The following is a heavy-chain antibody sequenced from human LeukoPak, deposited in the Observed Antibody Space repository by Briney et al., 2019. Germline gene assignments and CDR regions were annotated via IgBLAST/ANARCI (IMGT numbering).Heavy chain of an antibody. CDR1: GFTFSSYA. D-gene: IGHD6-13*01. Sequence: GGSLRLSCAASGFTFSSYAMSWVRQAPGKGLEWVSAISGSGGSTYYADSVKGRFTISRDNSKNTLYLQMNSLRAEDTAVYYCARGVSSSWYVPYYYGMDVWGQGTTVTVSS. V-gene: IGHV3-23*01. CDR2: ISGSGGST. CDR3: ARGVSSSWYVPYYYGMDV. J-gene: IGHJ6*02.